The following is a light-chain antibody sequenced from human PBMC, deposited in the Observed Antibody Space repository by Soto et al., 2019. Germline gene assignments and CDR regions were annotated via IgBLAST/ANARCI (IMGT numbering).Light chain of an antibody. CDR3: QHYNSYSEA. V-gene: IGKV1-39*01. J-gene: IGKJ1*01. CDR2: AAS. Sequence: DIQMTQSPSSLSASVGDRVPITCRASQSISSYLNGYQQKPGKAPKLLIYAASSLQSGVPSRFSGSGSGTEFTLTISSLQPDDFATYYCQHYNSYSEAFGQRTKVDI. CDR1: QSISSY.